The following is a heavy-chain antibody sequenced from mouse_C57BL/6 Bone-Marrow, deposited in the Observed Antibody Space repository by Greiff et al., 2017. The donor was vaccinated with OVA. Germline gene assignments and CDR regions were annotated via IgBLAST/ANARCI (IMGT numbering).Heavy chain of an antibody. Sequence: EVKLVESEGGLVQPGRSMKLSCTASGFTFSDYYMAWVRQVPEKGLEWVANINYDGSSTYYLDSLKSRFIISRDNAKNILYLQMSSLKSEDTATYYCARDPGFDYWGQGTTLTVSS. CDR1: GFTFSDYY. J-gene: IGHJ2*01. V-gene: IGHV5-16*01. CDR2: INYDGSST. CDR3: ARDPGFDY.